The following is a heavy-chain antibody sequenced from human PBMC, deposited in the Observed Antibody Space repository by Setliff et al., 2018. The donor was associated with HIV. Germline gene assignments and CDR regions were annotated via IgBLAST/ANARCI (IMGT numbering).Heavy chain of an antibody. CDR3: ARGHYDFWSGYAGTPNWFDP. V-gene: IGHV1-18*01. J-gene: IGHJ5*02. CDR1: GYTFTSYG. CDR2: ISAYNGNT. D-gene: IGHD3-3*01. Sequence: WASVKVSCKASGYTFTSYGISWVRQAPGQGLEWMGWISAYNGNTNYAQKLQGRVTMTTDTSTSTAYMELRSLRSDDTAVYYCARGHYDFWSGYAGTPNWFDPWGQGTLVTVSS.